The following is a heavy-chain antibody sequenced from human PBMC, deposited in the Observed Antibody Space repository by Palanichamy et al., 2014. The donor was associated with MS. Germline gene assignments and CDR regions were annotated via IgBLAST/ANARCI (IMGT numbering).Heavy chain of an antibody. D-gene: IGHD3-16*01. Sequence: EVELVESGGGLVQLGGSLRLSCAASGFTFGAHWMHWVRQAPGKGLEWVAGIDPDGSGKYYLDSTKGRFTISRDNAENSQSLQMNSLRGEDTAVYYCAKDGGWSFDWWGQGTLVTVSS. CDR1: GFTFGAHW. CDR3: AKDGGWSFDW. J-gene: IGHJ4*02. CDR2: IDPDGSGK. V-gene: IGHV3-7*01.